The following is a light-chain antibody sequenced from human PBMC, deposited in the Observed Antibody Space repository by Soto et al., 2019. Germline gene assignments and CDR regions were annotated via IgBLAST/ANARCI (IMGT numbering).Light chain of an antibody. CDR3: SSYTSSSTLV. CDR1: SSDVGGYNY. CDR2: EVS. Sequence: QSALTQPASVSGSPGQSITISCTGSSSDVGGYNYVSWYQQHPGNAPKLMIYEVSNRPSGISNRFSGSKSGNTASLTLSGLQAEDEADYYCSSYTSSSTLVFGGGTKLTVL. V-gene: IGLV2-14*01. J-gene: IGLJ2*01.